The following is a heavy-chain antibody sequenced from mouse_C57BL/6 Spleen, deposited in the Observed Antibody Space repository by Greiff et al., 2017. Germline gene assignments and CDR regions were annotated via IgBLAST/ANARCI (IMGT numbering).Heavy chain of an antibody. CDR3: TREFYYYGSSYYAMDY. J-gene: IGHJ4*01. V-gene: IGHV1-15*01. CDR2: IDPETGGT. CDR1: GYTFTDYE. D-gene: IGHD1-1*01. Sequence: VQLQQSGAELVRPGASVTLSCKASGYTFTDYEMHWVKQTPVHGLEWIGAIDPETGGTAYNQKFKGKAILTADKSSSTAYMELRSLTSADSAVYYCTREFYYYGSSYYAMDYWGQGTSVTVSS.